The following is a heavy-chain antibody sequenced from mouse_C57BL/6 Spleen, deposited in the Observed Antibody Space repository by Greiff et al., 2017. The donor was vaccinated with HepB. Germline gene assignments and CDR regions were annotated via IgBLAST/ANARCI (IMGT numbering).Heavy chain of an antibody. Sequence: QVTLKESGPGILQSSQTLSLTCSFSGFSLSTSGMGVSWIRQPSGKGLEWLAHIYWDDDKRYNPSLKSRLTISKDTSRNQVFLKITSVDTADTATYYCARSSITTVVLDVWGTGTTVTVSS. D-gene: IGHD1-1*01. CDR2: IYWDDDK. V-gene: IGHV8-12*01. CDR1: GFSLSTSGMG. J-gene: IGHJ1*03. CDR3: ARSSITTVVLDV.